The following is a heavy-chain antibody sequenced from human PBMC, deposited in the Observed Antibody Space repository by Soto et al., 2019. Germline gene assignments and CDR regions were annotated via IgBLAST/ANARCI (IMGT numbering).Heavy chain of an antibody. CDR2: IIPIFGTA. D-gene: IGHD3-3*01. V-gene: IGHV1-69*13. CDR1: GGTFSSYA. J-gene: IGHJ4*02. CDR3: ARVGLYDFWSGNFDY. Sequence: SVKVSCKASGGTFSSYAISWVRQAPGQGLGWMGGIIPIFGTANYAQKFQGRVTITADESTSTAYMELSSLRSEDTAVYYCARVGLYDFWSGNFDYWGQGTLVTVSS.